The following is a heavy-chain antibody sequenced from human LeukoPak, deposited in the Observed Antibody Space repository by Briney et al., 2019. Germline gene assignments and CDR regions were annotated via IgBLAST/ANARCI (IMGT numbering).Heavy chain of an antibody. D-gene: IGHD5-12*01. CDR1: GYTFTGFW. Sequence: GESLKISFKGSGYTFTGFWIGWVRQMPGKGLEWMGIIYPGDSDTRYSPSFQGQVTMSADKSVSTAYMQWRSLKASDTAMYYCARQVYGGYAAFDFWGQGTLVTVSS. CDR2: IYPGDSDT. J-gene: IGHJ4*02. CDR3: ARQVYGGYAAFDF. V-gene: IGHV5-51*01.